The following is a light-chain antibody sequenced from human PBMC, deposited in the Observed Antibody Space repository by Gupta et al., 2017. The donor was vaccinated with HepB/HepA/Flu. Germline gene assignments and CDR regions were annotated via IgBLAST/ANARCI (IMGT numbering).Light chain of an antibody. Sequence: QSALTQPASVSGSPGQSITIPCTGTSSDVGGYNYFSWYQQYPGKAPKVIIYDVSGRPSGVSDRFSGSKSGNMASLTFSGLQAEDKADYYCCSYRSSTSLFVFGTATKVTVL. CDR1: SSDVGGYNY. J-gene: IGLJ1*01. CDR3: CSYRSSTSLFV. CDR2: DVS. V-gene: IGLV2-14*01.